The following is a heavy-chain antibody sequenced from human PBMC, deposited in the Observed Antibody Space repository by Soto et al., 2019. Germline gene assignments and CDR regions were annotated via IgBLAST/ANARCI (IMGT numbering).Heavy chain of an antibody. CDR2: IYYSGST. J-gene: IGHJ4*02. V-gene: IGHV4-59*01. CDR1: GGSISSYY. CDR3: ARAGGWYVGTDY. Sequence: LSLTCTVSGGSISSYYWSWIRQPPGKGLEWIGYIYYSGSTIYNPSLKSRVTISVDASKNQFSLILSSVTAADTAVYYCARAGGWYVGTDYWGQGTLVTVSS. D-gene: IGHD6-19*01.